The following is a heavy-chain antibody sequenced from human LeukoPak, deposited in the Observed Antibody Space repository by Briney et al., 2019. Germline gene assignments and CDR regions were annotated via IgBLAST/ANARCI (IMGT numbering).Heavy chain of an antibody. Sequence: GGSLRLSCAASGFTFSSYWMSWVRQAPGKGLEWVANIKQDGSEKYYVDSVKGRFTISRDNAKNSLYLQMNSLRAEDTAVYYCAREIRGSYYEGGYFDYWGQGTLVTVSS. J-gene: IGHJ4*02. V-gene: IGHV3-7*01. CDR1: GFTFSSYW. CDR2: IKQDGSEK. D-gene: IGHD1-26*01. CDR3: AREIRGSYYEGGYFDY.